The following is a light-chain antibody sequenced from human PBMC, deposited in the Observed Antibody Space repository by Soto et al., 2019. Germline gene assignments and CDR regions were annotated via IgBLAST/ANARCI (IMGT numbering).Light chain of an antibody. V-gene: IGKV3-20*01. J-gene: IGKJ1*01. CDR1: QTISSNF. Sequence: EIVLTQSPGTLSLSPGDTATLSCRASQTISSNFLAWYQQKPGQAPRLLMYTVSIRATGVPDRFSGSGSGTDFTLTITRLETDDFAVYYCQQCGSSPWTFGQGTKVEIK. CDR3: QQCGSSPWT. CDR2: TVS.